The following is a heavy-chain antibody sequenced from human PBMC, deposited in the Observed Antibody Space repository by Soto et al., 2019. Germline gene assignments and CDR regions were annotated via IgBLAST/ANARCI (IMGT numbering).Heavy chain of an antibody. V-gene: IGHV3-23*01. J-gene: IGHJ4*02. Sequence: GSLRLSCAASGFTFSSFAMTGVRQAPGKGLEWVSVIRDDGGSTYYADSVRGRFTILRDNSRNTLYLQMDSLRAEDTAVYYCAKRPAYASGWNYFDYWGQGTLVTVSS. D-gene: IGHD6-19*01. CDR1: GFTFSSFA. CDR2: IRDDGGST. CDR3: AKRPAYASGWNYFDY.